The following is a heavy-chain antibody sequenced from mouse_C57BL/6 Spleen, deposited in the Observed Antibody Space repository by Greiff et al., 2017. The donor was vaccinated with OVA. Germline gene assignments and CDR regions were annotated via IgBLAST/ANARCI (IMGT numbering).Heavy chain of an antibody. CDR2: INPNNGGT. CDR3: ATNWVR. Sequence: VQLQQSGPELVKPGASVKISCKASGYTFTDYYMNWVKQSHGKSLEWIGDINPNNGGTSYNQKFKGKATLTVDKSSSTAYMELRSLTSEDSAVYYCATNWVRWGQGTTLTVSS. CDR1: GYTFTDYY. J-gene: IGHJ2*01. D-gene: IGHD4-1*01. V-gene: IGHV1-26*01.